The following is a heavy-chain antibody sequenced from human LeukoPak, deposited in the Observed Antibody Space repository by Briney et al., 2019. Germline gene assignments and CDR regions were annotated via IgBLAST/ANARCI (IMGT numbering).Heavy chain of an antibody. CDR3: ARGHSGSYQRDDAFDI. Sequence: GGSLRLSCAASGFTFSTYWMHWVRQAPGKGLVWVSRIKSDGGTNYADSVKGRFTISRDNAKKTVSLQMNSLRPEDTGVYYCARGHSGSYQRDDAFDIWGQGTMVTVSS. V-gene: IGHV3-74*01. CDR1: GFTFSTYW. CDR2: IKSDGGT. D-gene: IGHD1-26*01. J-gene: IGHJ3*02.